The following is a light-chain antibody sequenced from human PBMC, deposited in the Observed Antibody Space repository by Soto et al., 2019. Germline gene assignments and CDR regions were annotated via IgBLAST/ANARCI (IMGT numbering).Light chain of an antibody. V-gene: IGLV2-11*01. CDR3: CSYAGSHYV. J-gene: IGLJ1*01. CDR1: SSDVGGYNY. CDR2: DVS. Sequence: QSVLTQPRSVSGSPGQSVTISCTGTSSDVGGYNYVSWYQQHPGKAPKLMIYDVSKRPSGVPDRFSGSKSGNTASLTISGLQAEDEADYYCCSYAGSHYVFGTGTKVTVL.